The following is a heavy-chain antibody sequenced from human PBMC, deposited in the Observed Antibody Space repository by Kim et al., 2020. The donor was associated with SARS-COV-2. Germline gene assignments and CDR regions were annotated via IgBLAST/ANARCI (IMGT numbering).Heavy chain of an antibody. D-gene: IGHD3-22*01. Sequence: QGRVTITADESTSTAYMELSSLRSEDTAVYYCARTEGDDSSGYYHMYFDYWGQGTLVTVSS. J-gene: IGHJ4*02. V-gene: IGHV1-69*01. CDR3: ARTEGDDSSGYYHMYFDY.